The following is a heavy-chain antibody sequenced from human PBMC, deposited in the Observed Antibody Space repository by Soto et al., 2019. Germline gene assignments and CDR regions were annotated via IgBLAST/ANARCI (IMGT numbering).Heavy chain of an antibody. J-gene: IGHJ4*02. CDR3: AKGYYDSSGPTEY. V-gene: IGHV3-30*18. CDR1: VFTFSSYG. D-gene: IGHD3-22*01. CDR2: ISYDGSNK. Sequence: PGGSLRLSCAASVFTFSSYGMHWVRQAPGKGLEWVAVISYDGSNKYYADSVKGRFTISRDNSKNTLYLQMNSLRAEDTAVYYCAKGYYDSSGPTEYWGQGTLVTVSS.